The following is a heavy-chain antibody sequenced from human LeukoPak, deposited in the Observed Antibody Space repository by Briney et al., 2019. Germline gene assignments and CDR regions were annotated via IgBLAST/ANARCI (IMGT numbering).Heavy chain of an antibody. CDR1: GGSFSGYY. D-gene: IGHD2-21*01. V-gene: IGHV4-34*01. CDR2: INHSGST. J-gene: IGHJ6*02. CDR3: ARARAHIVVVIALFGMDV. Sequence: SETLFLTCAVYGGSFSGYYWSWIRQPPGKGLEWIGEINHSGSTNYNPSLKSRVTISVDTSKNQFSLNLSSVTAADTAVYYCARARAHIVVVIALFGMDVWGQGTTVTVSS.